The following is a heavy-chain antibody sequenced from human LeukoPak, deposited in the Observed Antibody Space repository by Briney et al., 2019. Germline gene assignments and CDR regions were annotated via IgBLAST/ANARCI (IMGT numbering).Heavy chain of an antibody. V-gene: IGHV3-7*01. J-gene: IGHJ6*03. CDR2: IKQDGSEK. Sequence: PGGSLRLSCAASGFTFSSYWMSWVRQAPGKGLEWVANIKQDGSEKYYVDSVKGRFTISRDNAKNSLYLQMNSLRAEDTAVYYCARDGASSYYYYMDVWGKGTTVTVSS. D-gene: IGHD4/OR15-4a*01. CDR3: ARDGASSYYYYMDV. CDR1: GFTFSSYW.